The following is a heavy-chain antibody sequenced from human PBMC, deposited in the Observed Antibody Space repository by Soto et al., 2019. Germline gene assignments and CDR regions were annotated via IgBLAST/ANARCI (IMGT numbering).Heavy chain of an antibody. V-gene: IGHV4-59*01. J-gene: IGHJ4*02. Sequence: NPSETLSLTCTVSGGSISSYYWSWIRQPPGKGLEWIGYIYYSGSTNYNPSLKSRVSISVDTSKDQFSLRLSSVTAADTAVYFCAGHFYGSGSYRWGLDYWGQGTLVTVSS. CDR2: IYYSGST. CDR1: GGSISSYY. D-gene: IGHD3-10*01. CDR3: AGHFYGSGSYRWGLDY.